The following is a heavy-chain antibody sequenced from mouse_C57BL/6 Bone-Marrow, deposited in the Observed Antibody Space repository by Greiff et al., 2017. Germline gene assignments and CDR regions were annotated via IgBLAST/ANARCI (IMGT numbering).Heavy chain of an antibody. D-gene: IGHD1-1*01. CDR1: GFTFSSYG. Sequence: EVQRVESGGDLVKPGGSLKLSCAASGFTFSSYGMSWVRQTPDKRLEWVATISSGGSYTYYPDSVKGRFTISRDNAKNTLYLQMSSLKSEDTAMYYCARPTTVDAMDYWGQGTSVTVSS. J-gene: IGHJ4*01. CDR2: ISSGGSYT. CDR3: ARPTTVDAMDY. V-gene: IGHV5-6*01.